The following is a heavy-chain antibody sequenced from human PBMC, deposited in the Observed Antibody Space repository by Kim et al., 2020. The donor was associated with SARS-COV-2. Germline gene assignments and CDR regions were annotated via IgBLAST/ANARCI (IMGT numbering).Heavy chain of an antibody. J-gene: IGHJ6*03. CDR3: AREPYSSSWYRFYYMDV. V-gene: IGHV3-48*03. CDR1: GFTFSSYE. Sequence: GGSLRLSCAASGFTFSSYEMNWVRQAPGKGLEWVSYISSSGSTIYYADSVKGRFTISRDNAKNSLHLQMNSLRAEDTAAYYCAREPYSSSWYRFYYMDVWGKGTTVTVSS. CDR2: ISSSGSTI. D-gene: IGHD6-13*01.